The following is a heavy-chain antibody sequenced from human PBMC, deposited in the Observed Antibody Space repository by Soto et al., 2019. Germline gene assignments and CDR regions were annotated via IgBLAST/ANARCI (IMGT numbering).Heavy chain of an antibody. V-gene: IGHV4-34*01. Sequence: SETLSLTCAVYGGSVGGYYWSWVRQPPGKGLEWIGEINHSGSITYAPSLKSRVTMSVDTSKNQFSLRLNSVTAADTAVYYCAREGKKVTTIGYNYFAPWGQGTLVNVSS. J-gene: IGHJ5*02. CDR1: GGSVGGYY. CDR2: INHSGSI. D-gene: IGHD1-20*01. CDR3: AREGKKVTTIGYNYFAP.